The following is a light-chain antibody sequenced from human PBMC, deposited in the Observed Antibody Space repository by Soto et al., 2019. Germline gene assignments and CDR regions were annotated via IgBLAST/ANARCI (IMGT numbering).Light chain of an antibody. CDR1: SSDVGGYNY. Sequence: QSVLTQPASVSGSPGQSITISCTGTSSDVGGYNYVSWYQQHPGKAPKLMIYEVSNRPSGVSNRFSGSKSGNTASLTISGLQAEDEDDYYCSSYTSSSIYVFGTGTKVTVL. V-gene: IGLV2-14*01. CDR3: SSYTSSSIYV. J-gene: IGLJ1*01. CDR2: EVS.